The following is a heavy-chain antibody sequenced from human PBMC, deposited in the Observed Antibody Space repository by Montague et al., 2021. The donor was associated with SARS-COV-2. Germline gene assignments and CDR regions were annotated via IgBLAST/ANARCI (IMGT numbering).Heavy chain of an antibody. CDR2: SHHRLKRYN. J-gene: IGHJ4*02. CDR1: GDSVAIIVAT. V-gene: IGHV6-1*01. D-gene: IGHD2-2*01. CDR3: ARIPVGSKYYFDF. Sequence: CAISGDSVAIIVATRSSNGHTSAIDLQWQLISHHRLKRYNDYAESVKSRITIDPDTSKHQFSLHLNSVTPEDTAVYYCARIPVGSKYYFDFWGQGTLVTVSA.